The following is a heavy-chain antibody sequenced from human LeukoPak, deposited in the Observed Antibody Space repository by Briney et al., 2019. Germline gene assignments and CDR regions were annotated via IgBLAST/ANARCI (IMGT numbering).Heavy chain of an antibody. CDR2: IKQDGSEK. J-gene: IGHJ4*02. D-gene: IGHD1-7*01. CDR3: ARQRPNWNFEIDY. V-gene: IGHV3-7*01. CDR1: GFTFNSYS. Sequence: QPGGSLRLSCAASGFTFNSYSMNWVRQAPGKGLEWVANIKQDGSEKYYVDSVKGRFTISRDNAKNSLYLQMNSLRAEDTAVYYCARQRPNWNFEIDYWGQGTLVTVSS.